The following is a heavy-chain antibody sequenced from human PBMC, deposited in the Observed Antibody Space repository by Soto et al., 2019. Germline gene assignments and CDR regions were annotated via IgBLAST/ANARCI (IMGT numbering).Heavy chain of an antibody. D-gene: IGHD3-10*01. CDR1: GGSISISGHY. CDR2: IYYSGST. V-gene: IGHV4-39*02. Sequence: PSETLSLTCTVSGGSISISGHYWGWVRQPPGKGLEWIASIYYSGSTYYNPSLKSRVTISMDTSQNHFSLKLSSVTAADTAVYYCAKLGANNWFGSWGQGTLVTVS. J-gene: IGHJ5*01. CDR3: AKLGANNWFGS.